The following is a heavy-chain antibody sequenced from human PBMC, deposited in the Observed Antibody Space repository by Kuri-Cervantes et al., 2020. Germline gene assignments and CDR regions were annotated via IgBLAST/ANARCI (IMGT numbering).Heavy chain of an antibody. V-gene: IGHV3-11*01. CDR1: GFTFDDYA. J-gene: IGHJ5*02. Sequence: LSLTCAASGFTFDDYAMHWVRQAPGKGLEWASYISSSGSTIYYADSVKGRFTISRDNAKNSLYLQMNSLRAEDTAVYYCAREGDISGYYYDPWGQGTLVTVSS. CDR3: AREGDISGYYYDP. D-gene: IGHD3-22*01. CDR2: ISSSGSTI.